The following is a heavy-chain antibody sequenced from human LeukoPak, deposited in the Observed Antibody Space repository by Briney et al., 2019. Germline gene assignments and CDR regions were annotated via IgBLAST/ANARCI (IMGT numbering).Heavy chain of an antibody. J-gene: IGHJ4*02. CDR3: VLHDYGDYFDY. CDR1: GFTFSSYW. CDR2: IKQDGSEK. V-gene: IGHV3-7*01. D-gene: IGHD4-17*01. Sequence: PGGSLRLSCAASGFTFSSYWMSWVRQAPGKGLEWVANIKQDGSEKYYVDSVKGRFTISRDNAKNSLYLQMNSLRAEDTAVYYCVLHDYGDYFDYWGQGTLVTVSS.